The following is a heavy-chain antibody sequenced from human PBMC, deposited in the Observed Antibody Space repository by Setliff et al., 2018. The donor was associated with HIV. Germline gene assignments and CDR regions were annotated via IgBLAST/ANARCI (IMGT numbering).Heavy chain of an antibody. J-gene: IGHJ4*02. D-gene: IGHD3-9*01. CDR1: GASISTYY. Sequence: PSETLSLTCTVSGASISTYYWSWIRQTPGKGLEWIASIYYSGSTHYNPSLKSRVTISVDTSKNQFSLRLSSVTAADTAVYYCARHGAYYDFLTYYYPMFYFESWGQGSLVTVSS. CDR3: ARHGAYYDFLTYYYPMFYFES. CDR2: IYYSGST. V-gene: IGHV4-59*05.